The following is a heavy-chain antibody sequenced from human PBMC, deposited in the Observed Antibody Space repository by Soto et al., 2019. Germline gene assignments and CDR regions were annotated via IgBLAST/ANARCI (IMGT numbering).Heavy chain of an antibody. CDR2: IWSAGLT. CDR3: ARELPPDL. V-gene: IGHV3-53*01. CDR1: GFTVSSKY. D-gene: IGHD2-15*01. J-gene: IGHJ5*02. Sequence: PGGSLRLSCAASGFTVSSKYMNWVRQAPGKGLEWVSIIWSAGLTYYADSVRGRFTISRNISKNILFLQMNNRRAEDSAIYYCARELPPDLWGQGTLVTVSS.